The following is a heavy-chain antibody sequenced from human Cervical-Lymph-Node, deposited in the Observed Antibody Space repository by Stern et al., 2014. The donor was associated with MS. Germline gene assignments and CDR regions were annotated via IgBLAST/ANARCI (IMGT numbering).Heavy chain of an antibody. CDR3: AKATRGYSFALEY. Sequence: EMQLVESGGRLVRPGGSLRLSCSASGFTFSHYWMSWVRQAPGKGLEWVANIKQDRSEMYYADSVKGRFTISRDNAMNSLFLQMSGLRVEDTATYFCAKATRGYSFALEYWGQGSLVTV. CDR2: IKQDRSEM. CDR1: GFTFSHYW. J-gene: IGHJ4*02. V-gene: IGHV3-7*01. D-gene: IGHD5-18*01.